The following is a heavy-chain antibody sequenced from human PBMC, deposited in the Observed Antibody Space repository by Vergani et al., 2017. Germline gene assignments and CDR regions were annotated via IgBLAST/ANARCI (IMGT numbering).Heavy chain of an antibody. CDR2: ISSSSSYI. V-gene: IGHV3-21*01. J-gene: IGHJ4*02. CDR3: ASSEIFGGIK. CDR1: GFTFSSYG. Sequence: VQLVESGGGVVQPGRSLRLSCAASGFTFSSYGMHWVRQAPGKGLEWVSSISSSSSYIYYADSVKGRITISRDNAKNSLYLQMNSLRAEDTAVYYCASSEIFGGIKWGQGTLVTVSS. D-gene: IGHD3-3*01.